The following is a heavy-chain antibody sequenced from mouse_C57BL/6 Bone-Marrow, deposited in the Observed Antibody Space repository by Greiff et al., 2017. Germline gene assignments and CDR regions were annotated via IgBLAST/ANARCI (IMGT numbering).Heavy chain of an antibody. CDR3: ARDPFLYYYAMDY. CDR1: GFTFSSYA. V-gene: IGHV5-4*01. Sequence: EVQVVESGGGLVKPGGSLKLSCAASGFTFSSYAMSWVRQTPEKRLEWVATISDGGSYTYYPDNVKGRFTISRDNAKNNLYLQMSHLKSEDTAMYYCARDPFLYYYAMDYWGQGTSVTVSS. CDR2: ISDGGSYT. J-gene: IGHJ4*01.